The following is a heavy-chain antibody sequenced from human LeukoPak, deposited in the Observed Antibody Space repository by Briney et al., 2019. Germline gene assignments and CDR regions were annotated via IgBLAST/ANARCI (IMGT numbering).Heavy chain of an antibody. CDR2: IFYSGNT. Sequence: SETLSLTCTVSGGSIGSSNYYWGWIRQPPGKGLEWIGHIFYSGNTYYNPSLKSRVTISVDTSKNQFSLHLSSVTAADTATYYCARRGITYSSGFFAFWGQGTLVTVSS. CDR3: ARRGITYSSGFFAF. J-gene: IGHJ4*02. D-gene: IGHD6-19*01. V-gene: IGHV4-39*01. CDR1: GGSIGSSNYY.